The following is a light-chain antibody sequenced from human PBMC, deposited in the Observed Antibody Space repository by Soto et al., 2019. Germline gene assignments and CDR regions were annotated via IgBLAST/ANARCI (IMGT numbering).Light chain of an antibody. CDR1: QTISSW. J-gene: IGKJ1*01. CDR3: QHYNSYSEA. V-gene: IGKV1-5*03. CDR2: KAS. Sequence: DIQMTQSPSTPSASVGDRVTITCRASQTISSWLAWYQQKPGKAPKLLIYKASTLKSGVPSRFSGSGAGTEFTLTISSLQPDDFATYYCQHYNSYSEAFGQGTKVDIK.